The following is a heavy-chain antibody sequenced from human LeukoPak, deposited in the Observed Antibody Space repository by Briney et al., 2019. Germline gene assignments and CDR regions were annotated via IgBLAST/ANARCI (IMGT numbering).Heavy chain of an antibody. CDR2: INTDGSIT. CDR1: GFTFSNYW. D-gene: IGHD3-10*01. V-gene: IGHV3-74*01. Sequence: GGSLRLSCAASGFTFSNYWMYWVRQAPGKGLVWVSHINTDGSITIYADSVKGRFTISRDNAKNSLYLQMNSLRDEDTAVYYCAKYGSGTYYNGLYWGQGTLVTVSS. CDR3: AKYGSGTYYNGLY. J-gene: IGHJ4*02.